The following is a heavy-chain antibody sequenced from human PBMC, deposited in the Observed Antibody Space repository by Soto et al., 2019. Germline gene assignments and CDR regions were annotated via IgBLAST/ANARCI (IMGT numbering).Heavy chain of an antibody. CDR3: ASGLAYCGGDCAFDP. J-gene: IGHJ5*02. CDR1: GYTFTGYY. CDR2: INPNSGGT. D-gene: IGHD2-21*02. V-gene: IGHV1-2*02. Sequence: ASVKVSCKASGYTFTGYYMHWVRQAPGQGLEWMGWINPNSGGTNYAQKFQGRVTMTRDTSISTDYMELSRLRSDDTAVYYCASGLAYCGGDCAFDPWGQGTLVTVSS.